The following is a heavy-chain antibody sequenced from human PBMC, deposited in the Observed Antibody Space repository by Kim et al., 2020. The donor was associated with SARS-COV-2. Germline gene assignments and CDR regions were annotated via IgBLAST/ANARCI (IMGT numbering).Heavy chain of an antibody. CDR1: GYTFTSYY. V-gene: IGHV1-46*01. CDR2: INPSGGST. Sequence: ASVKVSCKASGYTFTSYYMHWVRQAPGQGLEWMGIINPSGGSTSYAQKFQGRVTMTRDTSTSTVYMELSSLRSEDTAVYYCARGSPVYYDILTGYYRDYWGQEPWSPSPQ. J-gene: IGHJ4*01. CDR3: ARGSPVYYDILTGYYRDY. D-gene: IGHD3-9*01.